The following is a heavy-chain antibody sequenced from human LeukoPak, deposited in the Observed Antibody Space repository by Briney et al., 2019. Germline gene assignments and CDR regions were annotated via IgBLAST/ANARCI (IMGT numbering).Heavy chain of an antibody. V-gene: IGHV1-2*02. Sequence: ASVKVSCKASGYTLTAYYVHWVRQAPGQGLEWMGWIIPDTGDTKYAQKFQGRVTMTRDTSISTAYMDLSRLTSDDTAMYYCARGGTMIRGPFDPWGQGTLVTVSS. J-gene: IGHJ5*02. CDR1: GYTLTAYY. CDR2: IIPDTGDT. D-gene: IGHD3-10*01. CDR3: ARGGTMIRGPFDP.